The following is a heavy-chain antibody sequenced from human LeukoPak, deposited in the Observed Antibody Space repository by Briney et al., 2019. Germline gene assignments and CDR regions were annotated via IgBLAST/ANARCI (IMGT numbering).Heavy chain of an antibody. Sequence: PSETLSLTCAVYGGSFSGYYWSWIRQPPGKGLEWIGEINHSGSTNYNPSLKGRVTISVDTSKNQFSLKLSSVTAADTAVYYCARHPYCSSTSCYWLYNWFDPWGQGTLVTVSS. CDR3: ARHPYCSSTSCYWLYNWFDP. J-gene: IGHJ5*02. CDR1: GGSFSGYY. D-gene: IGHD2-2*01. CDR2: INHSGST. V-gene: IGHV4-34*01.